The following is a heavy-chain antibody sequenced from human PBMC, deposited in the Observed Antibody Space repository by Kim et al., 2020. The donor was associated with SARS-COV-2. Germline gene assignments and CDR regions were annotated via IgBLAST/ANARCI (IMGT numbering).Heavy chain of an antibody. CDR2: FDPEDGET. V-gene: IGHV1-24*01. J-gene: IGHJ4*02. D-gene: IGHD3-22*01. CDR1: GYTLTELS. Sequence: ASVKVSCKVSGYTLTELSMHWVRQAPGKGLEWMGGFDPEDGETIYAQKFQGRVTMTEDTSTDTAYMELSSLRSEDTAVYYCATAEYYYDSSGLDYWGQGTLVTVSS. CDR3: ATAEYYYDSSGLDY.